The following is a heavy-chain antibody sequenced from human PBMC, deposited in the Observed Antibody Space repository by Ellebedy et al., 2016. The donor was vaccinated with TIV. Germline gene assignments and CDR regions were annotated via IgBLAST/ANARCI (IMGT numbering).Heavy chain of an antibody. Sequence: PGGSLRLSCAASGFTASGFTFSSYAMAWVRQAPGKGLEWVSAIRGSGGATYYADSVKGRFTISRDNSKNTLFLQMNSLRAEDTAVYYCAKGLGCSGGDCYSGHAFDIWGQGTMVTVSS. CDR3: AKGLGCSGGDCYSGHAFDI. CDR1: GFTFSSYA. D-gene: IGHD2-15*01. V-gene: IGHV3-23*01. CDR2: IRGSGGAT. J-gene: IGHJ3*02.